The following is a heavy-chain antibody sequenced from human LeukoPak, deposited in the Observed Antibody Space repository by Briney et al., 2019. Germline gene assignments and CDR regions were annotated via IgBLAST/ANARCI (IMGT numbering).Heavy chain of an antibody. D-gene: IGHD2-15*01. CDR2: IYHSGST. Sequence: SETLSLTCIVSGGSISPYYWSWIRQPPGSGLEWIAYIYHSGSTSYNPSLKSRVAISVDTSNNEVSLKLSSVTAADTAVYYCARHGYCSGGSCYWDYWGQGTLVTVSS. CDR1: GGSISPYY. V-gene: IGHV4-59*08. CDR3: ARHGYCSGGSCYWDY. J-gene: IGHJ4*02.